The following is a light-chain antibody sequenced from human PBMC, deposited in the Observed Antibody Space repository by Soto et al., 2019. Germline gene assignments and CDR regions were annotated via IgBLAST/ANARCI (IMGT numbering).Light chain of an antibody. J-gene: IGKJ5*01. CDR3: QQYNRLIT. Sequence: DIQMSQSPSTLSASVGDRVTITCRASQGISNYLAWYQQKPGKAPKLLIYDASSLESGVPSRFSGSGSGTDFTLSINNLQPDDFATYYCQQYNRLITFGQGTRLEIK. CDR1: QGISNY. V-gene: IGKV1-16*01. CDR2: DAS.